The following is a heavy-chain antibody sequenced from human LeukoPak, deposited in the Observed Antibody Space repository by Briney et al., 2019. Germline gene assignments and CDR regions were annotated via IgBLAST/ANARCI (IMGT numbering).Heavy chain of an antibody. J-gene: IGHJ4*02. D-gene: IGHD3-22*01. Sequence: PGGSLRLSCAASGFTFSSYSMNWVRQAPGKGLEWVSYISSSSSTIYYADSVKGRFTISRDNAKNSLYLQMNSLRDEDTAVYYCARDLITMIVVDSPGGFGYWGQGTLVTVSS. CDR1: GFTFSSYS. CDR2: ISSSSSTI. CDR3: ARDLITMIVVDSPGGFGY. V-gene: IGHV3-48*02.